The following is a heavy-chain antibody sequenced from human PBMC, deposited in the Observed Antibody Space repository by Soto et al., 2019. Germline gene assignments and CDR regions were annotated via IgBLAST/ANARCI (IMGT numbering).Heavy chain of an antibody. J-gene: IGHJ6*02. CDR3: ARKEGYGDQDYYYYYGMDV. V-gene: IGHV3-33*01. Sequence: QVQLVESGGGVVQPGRSLRLSCAASGFTFSSYGMHWVRQAPGKGLEWVAVIWYDGSNKYYADSVKGRFTISRDNSKNTLYLPMNSLRAEDTAVYYCARKEGYGDQDYYYYYGMDVWGQGTTVTVSS. CDR1: GFTFSSYG. D-gene: IGHD4-17*01. CDR2: IWYDGSNK.